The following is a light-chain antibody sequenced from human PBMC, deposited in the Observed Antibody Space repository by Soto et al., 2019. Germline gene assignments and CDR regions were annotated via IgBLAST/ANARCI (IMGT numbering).Light chain of an antibody. J-gene: IGKJ5*01. CDR2: DAY. CDR1: QSFRGL. CDR3: QQRLTWPIT. V-gene: IGKV3-11*01. Sequence: VWTQSPVTLSLSPGERATLSCRASQSFRGLLAWYQQKPGQAPRLLIYDAYNRATGVPDRFSGSGSGTDFTLTISRLEPEDFAVYYCQQRLTWPITFGQGTRLEIK.